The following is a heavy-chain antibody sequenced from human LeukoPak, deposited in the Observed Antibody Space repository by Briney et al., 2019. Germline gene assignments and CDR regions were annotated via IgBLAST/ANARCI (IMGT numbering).Heavy chain of an antibody. CDR2: ISSSGSTI. J-gene: IGHJ6*02. V-gene: IGHV3-48*03. CDR3: ARVIVDGYGMDV. Sequence: PGGSLRLSCAASGFTFSSYEMNWVRQAPGKGLEWVSYISSSGSTIYYADSVKGRFTISRDNAKNSLYLQMNSLRAEDTAVYYCARVIVDGYGMDVWGQGTTVTVSS. CDR1: GFTFSSYE. D-gene: IGHD3-22*01.